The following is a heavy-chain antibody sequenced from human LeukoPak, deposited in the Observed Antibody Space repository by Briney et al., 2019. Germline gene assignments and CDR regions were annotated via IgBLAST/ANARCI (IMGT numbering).Heavy chain of an antibody. CDR2: ISAYNGNT. V-gene: IGHV1-18*01. J-gene: IGHJ5*02. D-gene: IGHD3-10*01. Sequence: ASVKVSCKASGYTFTNYAISWVRQAPGQGLEWMGWISAYNGNTNYAQNLQGRVTMTTDTSTSTAYMELRSLRSDDTAVYYCTREVEGYSYASGRFPHFDPWGQGTLVTVSS. CDR3: TREVEGYSYASGRFPHFDP. CDR1: GYTFTNYA.